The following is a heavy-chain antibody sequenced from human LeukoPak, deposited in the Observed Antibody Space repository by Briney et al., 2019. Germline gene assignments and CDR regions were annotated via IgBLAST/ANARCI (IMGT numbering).Heavy chain of an antibody. CDR3: ARDARYYDSSGYPGDY. V-gene: IGHV3-74*01. D-gene: IGHD3-22*01. Sequence: GGVLRPFLAAAGIPLKYYWMDWGRPAPGQGPVLVFSINSDGSSTSYADSVKGRFTISRDNAKNTLYLQMNSLRAEDTAVYYCARDARYYDSSGYPGDYWGQGTLVTVSS. CDR2: INSDGSST. CDR1: GIPLKYYW. J-gene: IGHJ4*02.